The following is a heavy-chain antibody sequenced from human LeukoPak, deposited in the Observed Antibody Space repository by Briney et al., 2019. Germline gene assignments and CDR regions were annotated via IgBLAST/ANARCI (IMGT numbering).Heavy chain of an antibody. J-gene: IGHJ4*02. CDR1: RWTFSSYA. V-gene: IGHV1-69*05. Sequence: AVNVSCKASRWTFSSYAISGLRQAAGQGGDGVGGSIPFLWTANSDQKFPGRVTITTDESTSTAYMELSSLRSEDTDVYYCARESGRYYYDSSGYNRYFDYWGQGTLVTVSS. D-gene: IGHD3-22*01. CDR2: SIPFLWTA. CDR3: ARESGRYYYDSSGYNRYFDY.